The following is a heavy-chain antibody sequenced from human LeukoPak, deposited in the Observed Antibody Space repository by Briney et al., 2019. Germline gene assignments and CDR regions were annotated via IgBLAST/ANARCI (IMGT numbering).Heavy chain of an antibody. D-gene: IGHD2-15*01. Sequence: SPSETLSLTCTVSGGSISSGGYYWSWIRQPAGKGLEWIGRIYTSGSTNYNPSLKSRVTISVDTSKNQFSLKLSSVTAADTAAYYCARAPGCSGGSCYSVPPHPNWFDPWGQGTLVTVSS. J-gene: IGHJ5*02. CDR2: IYTSGST. V-gene: IGHV4-61*02. CDR3: ARAPGCSGGSCYSVPPHPNWFDP. CDR1: GGSISSGGYY.